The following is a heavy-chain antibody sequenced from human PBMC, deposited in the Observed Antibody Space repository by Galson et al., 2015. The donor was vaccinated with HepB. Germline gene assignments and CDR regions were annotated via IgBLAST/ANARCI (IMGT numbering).Heavy chain of an antibody. CDR1: GGSISSSSYY. CDR2: IYYSGST. V-gene: IGHV4-39*01. J-gene: IGHJ6*02. Sequence: ETLSLTCTVSGGSISSSSYYWGWIRQPPGKGLEWIGSIYYSGSTYYNPSLKSRVTISVDTSKNQFSLKLSSVTAADTAVYYCARPVLGEPGWSGYFGWDYRQEEPRGSYGMDVWGQGTTVTVSS. D-gene: IGHD3-3*01. CDR3: ARPVLGEPGWSGYFGWDYRQEEPRGSYGMDV.